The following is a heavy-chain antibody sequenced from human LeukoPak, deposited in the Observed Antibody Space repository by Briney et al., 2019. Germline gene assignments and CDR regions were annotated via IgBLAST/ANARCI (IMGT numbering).Heavy chain of an antibody. J-gene: IGHJ4*02. CDR2: VYYSGST. Sequence: SETLSLTCTVSGGSISSYYWSWIRQPPGKGLEWIGYVYYSGSTNYDPSLKSRVTISVDTSKNQFSLKLSSVTAADTAVYYCARSGGVHSAVYFDYWGQGTLVTVSS. V-gene: IGHV4-59*08. CDR1: GGSISSYY. D-gene: IGHD3-16*01. CDR3: ARSGGVHSAVYFDY.